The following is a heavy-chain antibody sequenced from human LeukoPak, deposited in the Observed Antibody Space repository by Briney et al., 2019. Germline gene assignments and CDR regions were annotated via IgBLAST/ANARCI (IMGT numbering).Heavy chain of an antibody. V-gene: IGHV1-24*01. CDR1: GYTLAELS. D-gene: IGHD3-10*01. J-gene: IGHJ4*02. CDR3: ATDSYYYGSGSYYNPVY. CDR2: FDPEDGET. Sequence: GASVKVSCKVSGYTLAELSMHWVGQAPGKGLEWMGGFDPEDGETIYAQKFQGRVTMTEDTSTDTAHMELSSLRSEDTAVYYCATDSYYYGSGSYYNPVYWGQGTLVTVSS.